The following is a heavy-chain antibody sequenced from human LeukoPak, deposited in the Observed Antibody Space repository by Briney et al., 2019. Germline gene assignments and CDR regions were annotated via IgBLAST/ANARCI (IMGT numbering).Heavy chain of an antibody. J-gene: IGHJ4*02. CDR1: GYSFTSYW. V-gene: IGHV5-51*01. CDR3: AGRGTTDGDCYDY. Sequence: GESLKISFKGSGYSFTSYWIGWVRQMPAKGLEWMGIIYPGDSDTRYSPSFQGQVTISVCKSISTAYLQWTSLEASDSAMYYCAGRGTTDGDCYDYWGQGTLVTVSS. D-gene: IGHD2-8*01. CDR2: IYPGDSDT.